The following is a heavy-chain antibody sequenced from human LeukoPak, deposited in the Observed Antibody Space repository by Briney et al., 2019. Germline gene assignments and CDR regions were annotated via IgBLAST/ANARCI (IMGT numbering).Heavy chain of an antibody. CDR2: IKEDGSEK. D-gene: IGHD2-2*01. CDR1: GFTFSSYW. CDR3: ARVLIVVVPAAYPIDY. J-gene: IGHJ4*02. V-gene: IGHV3-7*01. Sequence: PGGSLRLSCAASGFTFSSYWMSWVRQAPGKGLEWVANIKEDGSEKYYVDSVKGRFTISRDNAKNSLYLQMNSLRAEDTAVYYCARVLIVVVPAAYPIDYWGQGSLVTVSS.